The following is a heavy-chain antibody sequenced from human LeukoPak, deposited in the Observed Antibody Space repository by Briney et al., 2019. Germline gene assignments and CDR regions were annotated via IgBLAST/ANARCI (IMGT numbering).Heavy chain of an antibody. CDR3: ARGRYFDWIYGMDV. Sequence: SETLSLTCTVSDGSISAYYWSWIRQPPGKGLEWIGYIYYSGSTYYNPSLKSRVTISVDTSKNQFSLKLSSVTAADTAVYYCARGRYFDWIYGMDVWGQGTTVTVSS. CDR2: IYYSGST. D-gene: IGHD3-9*01. CDR1: DGSISAYY. V-gene: IGHV4-59*06. J-gene: IGHJ6*02.